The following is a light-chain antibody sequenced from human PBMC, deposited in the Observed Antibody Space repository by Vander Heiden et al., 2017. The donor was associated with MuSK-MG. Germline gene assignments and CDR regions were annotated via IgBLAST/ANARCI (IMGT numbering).Light chain of an antibody. CDR1: QSVSSSY. Sequence: EIVLTQSPGTLTLSPEARATLSCRASQSVSSSYLAWYQQKPGRAARLLIYGASSRATGIPDRFSGSRSGTDFTLTISRLEPEDFAVNYCRQYGSTPRLTFGEGTKVEIK. J-gene: IGKJ4*01. CDR2: GAS. CDR3: RQYGSTPRLT. V-gene: IGKV3-20*01.